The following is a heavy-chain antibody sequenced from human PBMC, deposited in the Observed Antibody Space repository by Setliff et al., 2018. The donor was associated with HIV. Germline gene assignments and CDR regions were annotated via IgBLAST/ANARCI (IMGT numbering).Heavy chain of an antibody. CDR3: AREGGFVLGSYTGGGRDY. D-gene: IGHD3-10*01. V-gene: IGHV5-51*01. Sequence: PGESLKISCKGSGYTFTSYWIGWVRQMPGKGLEWMGIIYPGDSDTRYSPSFQGRVTISADKSISTAYLQWSSLKASDIAMYYCAREGGFVLGSYTGGGRDYWGQGTLVTVSS. CDR1: GYTFTSYW. CDR2: IYPGDSDT. J-gene: IGHJ4*02.